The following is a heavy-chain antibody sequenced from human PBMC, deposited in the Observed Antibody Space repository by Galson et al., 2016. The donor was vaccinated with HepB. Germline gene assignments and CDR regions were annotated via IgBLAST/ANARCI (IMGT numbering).Heavy chain of an antibody. D-gene: IGHD6-25*01. V-gene: IGHV3-33*01. J-gene: IGHJ6*02. Sequence: SLRLSCAASGFAFDSHGMHWVRQAPGKGLEWVALIWYSGKNKYYSDSVRGRFTISRDNSMKKVYLEMNSLRIEDTGLYYCARESPRSSGWDNLYYHGMDVWGRGTTGIVSS. CDR1: GFAFDSHG. CDR2: IWYSGKNK. CDR3: ARESPRSSGWDNLYYHGMDV.